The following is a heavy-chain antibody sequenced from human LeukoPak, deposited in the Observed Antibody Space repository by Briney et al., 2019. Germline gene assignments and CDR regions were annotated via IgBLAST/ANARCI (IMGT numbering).Heavy chain of an antibody. D-gene: IGHD1-1*01. V-gene: IGHV1-69*04. J-gene: IGHJ4*02. CDR1: GGTFSSYA. CDR3: ATGYEGYFDY. Sequence: SVKVSCKASGGTFSSYAISWVRQAPGQGLEWMGRIIPILGIANYAQRFQGRVTITADKSTSTAYMELSSLRSEDTAVYYCATGYEGYFDYWGQGTLVTVSS. CDR2: IIPILGIA.